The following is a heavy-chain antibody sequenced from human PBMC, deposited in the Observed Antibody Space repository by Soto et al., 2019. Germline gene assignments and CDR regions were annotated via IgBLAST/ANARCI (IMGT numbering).Heavy chain of an antibody. CDR2: ISSSSYT. CDR1: GFTFSDYY. CDR3: ARTPPGGRFLEWLLSSFDY. J-gene: IGHJ4*02. Sequence: PGGSLRLSCAASGFTFSDYYMSWIRQAPGKGLEWVSYISSSSYTNYADYVKGRFTISRDNAKNSLYLQMNSLRAEDTAVYYCARTPPGGRFLEWLLSSFDYWGQGTLVTVSS. D-gene: IGHD3-3*01. V-gene: IGHV3-11*06.